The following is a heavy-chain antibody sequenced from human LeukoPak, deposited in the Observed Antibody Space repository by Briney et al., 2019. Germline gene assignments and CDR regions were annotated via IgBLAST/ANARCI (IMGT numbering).Heavy chain of an antibody. CDR3: ARDVATPMARVSY. CDR2: INHSGST. D-gene: IGHD5-12*01. V-gene: IGHV4-34*01. J-gene: IGHJ4*02. CDR1: GVSFSGYY. Sequence: SETLSLTCAVYGVSFSGYYWSWIRQPPGKGLEWIGEINHSGSTIYNPSLKSRATISVDTSKNHFSLNLTSVTAADTAVYYCARDVATPMARVSYWGQGTLVTVSS.